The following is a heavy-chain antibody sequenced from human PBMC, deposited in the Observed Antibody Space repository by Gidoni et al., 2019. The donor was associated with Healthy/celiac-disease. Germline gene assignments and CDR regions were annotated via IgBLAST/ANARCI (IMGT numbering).Heavy chain of an antibody. D-gene: IGHD3-3*01. V-gene: IGHV4-34*01. CDR2: INHSGST. J-gene: IGHJ5*02. CDR1: GGSFIGYY. Sequence: QVQLQQWGAGLLKPSETLSLTCAVYGGSFIGYYWSWIRQPPGKGLEWIGEINHSGSTNYNPSLKSRVTISVDTSKNQFSLKLSSVTAADTAVYYCARAVTIFGVVTPRWFDPWGQGTLVTVSS. CDR3: ARAVTIFGVVTPRWFDP.